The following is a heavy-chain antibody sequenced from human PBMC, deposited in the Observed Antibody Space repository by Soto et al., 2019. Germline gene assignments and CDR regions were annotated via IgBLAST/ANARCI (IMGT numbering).Heavy chain of an antibody. Sequence: PGGSLRLSCAASGFTVSNSYMTWVRQPPGKGLEWVSIIYIGDSTYYADSVKGRFTISRDNSKNTLYLHMDSLRAEDTAMYYCATSMTTLIAFDVWGHGAMVTVSS. D-gene: IGHD4-4*01. V-gene: IGHV3-53*01. CDR2: IYIGDST. CDR3: ATSMTTLIAFDV. CDR1: GFTVSNSY. J-gene: IGHJ3*01.